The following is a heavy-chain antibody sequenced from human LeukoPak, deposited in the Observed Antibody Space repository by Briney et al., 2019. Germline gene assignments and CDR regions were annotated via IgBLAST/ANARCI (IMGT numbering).Heavy chain of an antibody. J-gene: IGHJ4*02. D-gene: IGHD3-22*01. Sequence: GGSLRLSCAASGFTFSSYWMSWVRQAPGKGLEWVANIKQDGSEKYYVDSVKGRFTISRDNSKNTLYLQMNSLRAEDTAVYYCARDAMIVVVSPPDYWGQGTLVTVSS. CDR2: IKQDGSEK. CDR1: GFTFSSYW. CDR3: ARDAMIVVVSPPDY. V-gene: IGHV3-7*01.